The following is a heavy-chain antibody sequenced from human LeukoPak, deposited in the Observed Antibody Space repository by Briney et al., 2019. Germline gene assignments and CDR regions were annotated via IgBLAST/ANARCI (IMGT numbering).Heavy chain of an antibody. CDR3: ARQGLCCVYRCFAT. D-gene: IGHD4/OR15-4a*01. J-gene: IGHJ3*01. CDR2: ISSSSTTV. V-gene: IGHV3-48*02. Sequence: PGGSLTLSCAASRFTFSSDEINWVRQAPGKGLEWVSYISSSSTTVYYADSVKGRFTISRDNAKNSLFLQMNSLRDEDTAVYYWARQGLCCVYRCFATWVQGTMVFVSS. CDR1: RFTFSSDE.